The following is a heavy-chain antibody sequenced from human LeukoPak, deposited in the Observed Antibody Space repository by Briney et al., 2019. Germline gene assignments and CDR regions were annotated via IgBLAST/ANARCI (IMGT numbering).Heavy chain of an antibody. CDR2: IYYSGST. J-gene: IGHJ5*02. V-gene: IGHV4-59*01. CDR3: ARGPPGGQFDP. D-gene: IGHD3-10*01. CDR1: GGSIISYY. Sequence: SETLSLTCPVSGGSIISYYWTWIQQPPPKEVEWIGYIYYSGSTNYNPSLRSRVTISVDTSNNHFSLKLRSVTAADTAMYYCARGPPGGQFDPWGQGTLVTVSS.